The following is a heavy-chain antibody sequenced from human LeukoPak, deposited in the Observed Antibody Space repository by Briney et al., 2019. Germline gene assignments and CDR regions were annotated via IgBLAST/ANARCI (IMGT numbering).Heavy chain of an antibody. D-gene: IGHD3-22*01. CDR1: GFTFSNYL. V-gene: IGHV3-74*01. CDR2: INVDETNA. J-gene: IGHJ6*02. CDR3: ARGGVTSMIVVVPPYHYGLDV. Sequence: GGSLRLSCAASGFTFSNYLMHWVRQAPGKGLVWVSRINVDETNAYADSVKGRFTISRDNGKNSLYLQMNSLRAEDTAVYYCARGGVTSMIVVVPPYHYGLDVWGQGTTVTVSS.